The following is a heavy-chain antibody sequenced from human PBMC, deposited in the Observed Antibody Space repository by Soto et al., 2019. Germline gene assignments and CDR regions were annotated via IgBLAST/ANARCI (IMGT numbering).Heavy chain of an antibody. J-gene: IGHJ6*02. CDR1: GFTFGDYA. V-gene: IGHV3-49*03. CDR3: TRDGYSYGPYYYYGMDV. Sequence: GSLRLSCTASGFTFGDYAMSWFRQAPGKGLEWVGFIRSKAYGGTTEYAASVKGRFTISRDDSKSIAYLQMNSLKTEDTAVYYCTRDGYSYGPYYYYGMDVWGQGTTVTVSS. CDR2: IRSKAYGGTT. D-gene: IGHD5-18*01.